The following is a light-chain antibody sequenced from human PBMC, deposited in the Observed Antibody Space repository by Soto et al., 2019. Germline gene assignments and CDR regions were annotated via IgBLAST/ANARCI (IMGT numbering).Light chain of an antibody. CDR1: QSISSN. CDR2: GAS. J-gene: IGKJ2*01. Sequence: EIVMTQSPATLSMSPGERATLSCRASQSISSNLAWYQQKPGQAPRLLIYGASNRATGIPARFSGGGSETEFTLTISSLQSEDFAVSSCQQYDNWPPTYTFGQGTKLEIK. V-gene: IGKV3-15*01. CDR3: QQYDNWPPTYT.